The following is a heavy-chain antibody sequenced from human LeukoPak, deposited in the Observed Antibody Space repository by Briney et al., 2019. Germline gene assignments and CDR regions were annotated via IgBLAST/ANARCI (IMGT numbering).Heavy chain of an antibody. V-gene: IGHV3-48*04. Sequence: GGSLRLSCAASGFTFSSYSMNWVRQAPGKGLEWVSYISSSSSTIYYADSVKGRFTISRDNAKNSLYLQMNSLRAEDTAVYYCARDRVHVGFGESYDAFDIWGQGTVVTVSS. D-gene: IGHD3-10*01. CDR1: GFTFSSYS. J-gene: IGHJ3*02. CDR3: ARDRVHVGFGESYDAFDI. CDR2: ISSSSSTI.